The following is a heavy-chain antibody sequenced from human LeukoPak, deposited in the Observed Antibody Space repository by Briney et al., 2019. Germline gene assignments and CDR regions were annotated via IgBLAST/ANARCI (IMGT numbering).Heavy chain of an antibody. D-gene: IGHD2-2*01. J-gene: IGHJ6*02. CDR1: GYTFTGYY. V-gene: IGHV1-46*01. CDR3: TRDHCTSINCYEYNYYGMDV. CDR2: INPSGGRT. Sequence: ASVKVSCKASGYTFTGYYMHWVRQAPGQGLEWMGIINPSGGRTSYAQKFQGRVTMTRDTSTSTVYMELSSLRSDDTAVYYCTRDHCTSINCYEYNYYGMDVWGQGTTVTVSS.